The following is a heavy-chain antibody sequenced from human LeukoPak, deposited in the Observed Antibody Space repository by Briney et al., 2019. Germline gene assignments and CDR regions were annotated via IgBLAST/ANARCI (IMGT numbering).Heavy chain of an antibody. CDR1: GYTFTSYY. V-gene: IGHV1-46*01. CDR3: ARDNSVEDTAWWFDP. J-gene: IGHJ5*02. D-gene: IGHD4-23*01. CDR2: INAIGGST. Sequence: ASVKISCKASGYTFTSYYMHWVRQGPGQGLEWRGIINAIGGSTSYAQTLQGRVTMTRDMSTSTDYMELSSLRSEDTAVYYCARDNSVEDTAWWFDPWGQGTLVTVSS.